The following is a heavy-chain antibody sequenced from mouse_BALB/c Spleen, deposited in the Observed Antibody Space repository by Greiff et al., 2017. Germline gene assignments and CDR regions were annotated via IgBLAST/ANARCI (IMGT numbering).Heavy chain of an antibody. Sequence: DVMLVESGGGLVQPGGSRKLSCAASGFTFSSFGMHWVRQAPEKGLEWVAYISSGSSTIYYADTVKGRFTISRDNPKNTLFLQMTSLRSEDTAMYYCARSGGNYGWYFDVWGAGTTVTVSS. CDR2: ISSGSSTI. D-gene: IGHD2-1*01. J-gene: IGHJ1*01. CDR3: ARSGGNYGWYFDV. CDR1: GFTFSSFG. V-gene: IGHV5-17*02.